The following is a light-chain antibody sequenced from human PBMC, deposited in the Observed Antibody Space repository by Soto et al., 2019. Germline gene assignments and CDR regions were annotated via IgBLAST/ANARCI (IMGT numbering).Light chain of an antibody. V-gene: IGLV2-14*03. CDR3: SSYTSSSTLV. J-gene: IGLJ2*01. Sequence: QSALTQPASVSGSPGQSITISCAGTSSDVGGYNFVSWYQHHPGKVPKLMIYDVSNRPSGVSNRFSGPKSGNTASLTISGLQAEDEADYYCSSYTSSSTLVFGGGTKLTVL. CDR2: DVS. CDR1: SSDVGGYNF.